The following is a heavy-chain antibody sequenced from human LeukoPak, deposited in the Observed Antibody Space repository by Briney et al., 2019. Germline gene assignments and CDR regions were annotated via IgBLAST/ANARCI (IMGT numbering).Heavy chain of an antibody. D-gene: IGHD6-13*01. CDR2: IYHSGST. CDR3: ARLSDSSSWYTFPPPNYYYYYGMDV. CDR1: GGSLTSYY. V-gene: IGHV4-59*01. Sequence: SETLSLTCTVSGGSLTSYYWSWIRQPPGKGLEWIGYIYHSGSTNYNPSLKSRVTISVDTSKNQFSLKLSSVTAADTAVYYCARLSDSSSWYTFPPPNYYYYYGMDVWGQGTTVTVSS. J-gene: IGHJ6*02.